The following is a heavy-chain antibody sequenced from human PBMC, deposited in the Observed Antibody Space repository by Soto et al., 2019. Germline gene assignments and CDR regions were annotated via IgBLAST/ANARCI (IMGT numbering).Heavy chain of an antibody. CDR2: SIHILSTE. D-gene: IGHD3-10*01. J-gene: IGHJ4*02. CDR3: ARGWFGHQSLLGDF. CDR1: GGTISSYT. Sequence: QVQLVQSGAEVKKPGSSVKVSCKFSGGTISSYTINWVRQAPGQGLEWLGRSIHILSTENYAKKFQGRVTITADKSTSTGYLELRSLLSDDTAVYYCARGWFGHQSLLGDFWGQGTLVTVSS. V-gene: IGHV1-69*08.